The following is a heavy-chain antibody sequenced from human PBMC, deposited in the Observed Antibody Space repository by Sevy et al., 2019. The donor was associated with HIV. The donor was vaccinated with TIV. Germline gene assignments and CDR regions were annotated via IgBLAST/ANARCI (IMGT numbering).Heavy chain of an antibody. Sequence: GGSLRLSCVVSGFTFSKYPMNWVRQAPGKGLEWVSSISSSSNYIYYGDSVKGRFTSSRDHAKNSLYLQMNSLRADDTAVYYCVRDGGCSSSSCLLYFDYWGQGILVTVSS. CDR2: ISSSSNYI. CDR1: GFTFSKYP. V-gene: IGHV3-21*01. D-gene: IGHD2-15*01. J-gene: IGHJ4*02. CDR3: VRDGGCSSSSCLLYFDY.